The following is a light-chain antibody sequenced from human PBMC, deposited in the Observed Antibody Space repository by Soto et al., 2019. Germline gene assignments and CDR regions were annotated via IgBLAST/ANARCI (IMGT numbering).Light chain of an antibody. CDR1: QSISKW. Sequence: DIQMTQSPSTVSASVGDRVTITCRARQSISKWLSWYQQKPGKAPKLLIYKASNSTSEVPSRFRGSGSGTEFTLTISSLQPDDFATYYCQQYNGLITFGQGTRLEI. CDR3: QQYNGLIT. CDR2: KAS. V-gene: IGKV1-5*03. J-gene: IGKJ5*01.